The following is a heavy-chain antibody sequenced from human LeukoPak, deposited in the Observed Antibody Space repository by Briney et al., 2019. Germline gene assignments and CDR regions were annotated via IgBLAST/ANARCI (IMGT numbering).Heavy chain of an antibody. CDR3: ARALRGYSYGPFDF. V-gene: IGHV4-59*08. J-gene: IGHJ4*02. Sequence: PSETLSLTCTVPGGSISSYYWTWIRQPPGKGLEWIGYISFSGSTNYNPSLKSRVTISVDTSKNQFSLRLSSVTAADTAVYYCARALRGYSYGPFDFWGQGTLVTVSS. D-gene: IGHD5-18*01. CDR1: GGSISSYY. CDR2: ISFSGST.